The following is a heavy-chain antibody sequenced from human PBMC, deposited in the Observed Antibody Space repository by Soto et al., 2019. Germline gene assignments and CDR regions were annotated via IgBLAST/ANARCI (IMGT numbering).Heavy chain of an antibody. CDR3: ARERGYSGSDFDY. CDR2: IWYDGSNK. V-gene: IGHV3-33*01. Sequence: PGGSLRLSCAASGFTFSSYGMHWVRQAPGKGLEWVAVIWYDGSNKYYADSVKGRFTISRDNSKNTLYLQMNSLRAEDTAVYYCARERGYSGSDFDYWGQGTLVTVSS. J-gene: IGHJ4*02. D-gene: IGHD5-12*01. CDR1: GFTFSSYG.